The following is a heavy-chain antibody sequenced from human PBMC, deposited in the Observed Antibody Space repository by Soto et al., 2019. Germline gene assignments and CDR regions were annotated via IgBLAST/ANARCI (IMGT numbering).Heavy chain of an antibody. Sequence: GGSLSLSCAASGFTFDDYSMHWVRQAPGKGLEWVSGISWNSGSIGYADSVKGRFTISRDNAKNSLYLQMNSLRAEDTALYYCAKEGETGYSSGWYDAFDIWGQGTMVTVSS. V-gene: IGHV3-9*01. D-gene: IGHD6-19*01. CDR1: GFTFDDYS. CDR3: AKEGETGYSSGWYDAFDI. CDR2: ISWNSGSI. J-gene: IGHJ3*02.